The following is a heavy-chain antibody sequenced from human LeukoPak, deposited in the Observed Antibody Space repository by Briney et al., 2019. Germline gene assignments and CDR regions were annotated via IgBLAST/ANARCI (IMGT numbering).Heavy chain of an antibody. V-gene: IGHV4-34*01. CDR1: GGSFIGYY. J-gene: IGHJ4*02. CDR2: INHSGST. CDR3: ARWEGGSYYDFGY. Sequence: PSETLSLTCAVYGGSFIGYYWSWIRQPPGKGLEWIGEINHSGSTNYNPSLKSRVTISVDTSKNQFSLKLSSVTAADTAVYYCARWEGGSYYDFGYWGQGTLVTVSS. D-gene: IGHD1-26*01.